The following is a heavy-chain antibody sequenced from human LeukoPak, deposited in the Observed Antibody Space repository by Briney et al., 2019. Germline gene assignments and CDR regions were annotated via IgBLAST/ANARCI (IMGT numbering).Heavy chain of an antibody. CDR1: GFTFSSYG. Sequence: AGGSLRLSCAASGFTFSSYGMSWVRQAPGKGLEWIGEINHSGSTNYNPSLKSRVTISVDTSKNQFSLKLSSVTAADTAVYYCARAEWLLYPQADFDYWGQGTLVTVSS. CDR3: ARAEWLLYPQADFDY. J-gene: IGHJ4*02. D-gene: IGHD3-3*01. V-gene: IGHV4-34*01. CDR2: INHSGST.